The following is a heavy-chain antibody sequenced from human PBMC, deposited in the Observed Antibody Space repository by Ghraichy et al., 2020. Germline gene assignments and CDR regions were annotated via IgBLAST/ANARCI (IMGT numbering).Heavy chain of an antibody. CDR2: ISSSSSSYT. CDR3: ARGSLLRFLEWLSHEGYFDY. D-gene: IGHD3-3*01. V-gene: IGHV3-11*06. Sequence: GGSLRLSCAASGFTFSDYYMSWIRQAPGKGLEWVSYISSSSSSYTNYADSVKGRFTISRDNAKNSLYLQMNSLRAEDTAVYYCARGSLLRFLEWLSHEGYFDYWGQGTLVTVSS. J-gene: IGHJ4*02. CDR1: GFTFSDYY.